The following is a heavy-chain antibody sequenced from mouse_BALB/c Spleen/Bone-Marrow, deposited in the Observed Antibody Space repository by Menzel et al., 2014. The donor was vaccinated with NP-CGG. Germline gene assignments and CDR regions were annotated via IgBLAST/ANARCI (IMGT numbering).Heavy chain of an antibody. CDR3: AREATYAMDY. D-gene: IGHD3-2*02. V-gene: IGHV14-3*02. CDR2: LYPANGNT. Sequence: EVQLQQSGAELVKPGASVKLSCTASGFTIKVTYMHWVKQRPEQGLKWIGRLYPANGNTKSDPKFQGKATITADTSSNTAYLQLSSLTSEDTAVYYCAREATYAMDYWGQGTSVTVSS. J-gene: IGHJ4*01. CDR1: GFTIKVTY.